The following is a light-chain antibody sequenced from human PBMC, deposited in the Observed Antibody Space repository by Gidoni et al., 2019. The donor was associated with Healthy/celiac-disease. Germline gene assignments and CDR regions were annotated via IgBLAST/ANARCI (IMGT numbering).Light chain of an antibody. J-gene: IGKJ1*01. CDR2: GAS. CDR1: QSVSSSY. Sequence: EIVLTQSPRTLSLSPGERATLPCRAGQSVSSSYLAWYQQKPGQAPRLLIYGASSRATGIPDRFSGSGSGTDFTLTISRLEPEDFAVYYCQQYGSSPWTFGQGTKVEIK. CDR3: QQYGSSPWT. V-gene: IGKV3-20*01.